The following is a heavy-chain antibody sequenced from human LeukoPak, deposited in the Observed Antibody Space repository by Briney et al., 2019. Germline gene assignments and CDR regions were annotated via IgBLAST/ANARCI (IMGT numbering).Heavy chain of an antibody. J-gene: IGHJ4*02. CDR3: ARGSIVGATFDYFDY. CDR1: GYTFTGYY. Sequence: ASVKVSCKASGYTFTGYYMHWVRQAPGQGLERMGWINPNSGGTNYAQKFQGRVTMTRDTSISTAYMELSRLRSDDTAVYYCARGSIVGATFDYFDYWGQGTLVTVSS. CDR2: INPNSGGT. V-gene: IGHV1-2*02. D-gene: IGHD1-26*01.